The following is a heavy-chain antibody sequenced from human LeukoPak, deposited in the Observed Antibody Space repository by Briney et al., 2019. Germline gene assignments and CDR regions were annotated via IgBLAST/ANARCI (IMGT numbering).Heavy chain of an antibody. Sequence: ASVKVSCKASGYTFTGYYMHWVRQAPGQGLEWMGWINPNSGGTNYAQKFQGRVTMTRDTSISTAYMELRSLRSDDTAVYYCAREGYSSSWLDYWGQGTLVTVSS. CDR1: GYTFTGYY. J-gene: IGHJ4*02. V-gene: IGHV1-2*02. D-gene: IGHD6-13*01. CDR2: INPNSGGT. CDR3: AREGYSSSWLDY.